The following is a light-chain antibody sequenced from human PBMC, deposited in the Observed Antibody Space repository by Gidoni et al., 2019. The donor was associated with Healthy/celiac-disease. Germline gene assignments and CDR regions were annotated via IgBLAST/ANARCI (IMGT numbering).Light chain of an antibody. CDR2: KAS. CDR3: QQYNSYPCS. J-gene: IGKJ2*04. Sequence: DIQRTQSPSTLSESVGDRVTITCRASQSISSWLAWYQQKPGKAPKLQIYKASSLESGVPSRFSGSGSGTEFTLTISSLQPDDFATYYCQQYNSYPCSFXXXTKXEIK. V-gene: IGKV1-5*03. CDR1: QSISSW.